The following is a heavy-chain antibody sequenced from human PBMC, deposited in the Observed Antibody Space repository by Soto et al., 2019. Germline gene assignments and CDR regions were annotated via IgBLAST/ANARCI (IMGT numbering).Heavy chain of an antibody. CDR2: ISAYNGNT. V-gene: IGHV1-18*01. Sequence: ASVKVSCKASGYTFTSYGISWVRQAPGQGLEWMGWISAYNGNTNYAQNLQGRVTMTTDTSTSTAYMELRSLRSDDTAVYYCARDHGYCTHGVCSNHYYSGMDVRGQGTTVTVSS. D-gene: IGHD2-8*01. J-gene: IGHJ6*02. CDR3: ARDHGYCTHGVCSNHYYSGMDV. CDR1: GYTFTSYG.